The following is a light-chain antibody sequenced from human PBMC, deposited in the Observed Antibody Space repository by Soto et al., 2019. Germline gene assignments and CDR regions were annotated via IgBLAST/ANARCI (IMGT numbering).Light chain of an antibody. J-gene: IGKJ5*01. Sequence: EIVLTQSPGTLSLSPGERATLSCRASQSVSNSHLAWYQQKPGQAPRLLIYGASIRATGIPDRFSGSGSGTDFTLEISRVETDDVGIYYCMQSTQLPPTCGQGTRLEIK. CDR3: MQSTQLPPT. CDR1: QSVSNSH. CDR2: GAS. V-gene: IGKV3-20*01.